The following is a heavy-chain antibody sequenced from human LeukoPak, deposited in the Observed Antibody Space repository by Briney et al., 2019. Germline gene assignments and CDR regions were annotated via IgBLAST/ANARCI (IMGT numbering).Heavy chain of an antibody. V-gene: IGHV4-61*05. CDR3: GRYDSSGYYALGAFDI. D-gene: IGHD3-22*01. Sequence: PSETLSLTCTVSGVSISSSSYYWGWIRQPPGKGLELIGYIYYSGRTNYNPSLKSRVTISVDTSKNQFSLKLSSVTAADTAVYYCGRYDSSGYYALGAFDIWGQGTMVTVSS. J-gene: IGHJ3*02. CDR2: IYYSGRT. CDR1: GVSISSSSYY.